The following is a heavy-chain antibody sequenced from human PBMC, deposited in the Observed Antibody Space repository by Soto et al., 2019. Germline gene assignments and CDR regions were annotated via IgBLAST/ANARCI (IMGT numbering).Heavy chain of an antibody. CDR2: IHHNGNS. D-gene: IGHD1-26*01. CDR1: GGSISSGAYY. Sequence: QVQLQESGPGLVKPSQTLSLTCTVSGGSISSGAYYWSWVRQPPGKGLEWIGYIHHNGNSYNNPSLKCRISISLDTSKNQFSLNLTSVTAADTAVYYCARVSATGTRWFDPWGQGTLVTVSS. J-gene: IGHJ5*02. V-gene: IGHV4-31*03. CDR3: ARVSATGTRWFDP.